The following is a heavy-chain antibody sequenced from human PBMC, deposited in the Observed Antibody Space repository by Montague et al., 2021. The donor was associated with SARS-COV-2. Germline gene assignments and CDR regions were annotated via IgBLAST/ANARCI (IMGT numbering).Heavy chain of an antibody. J-gene: IGHJ4*02. CDR2: IYYSGRT. Sequence: SETLSLTCTVSGGSISSYYWNWIRQPPGKGLEWIGYIYYSGRTNYNPSLKSRVTISVDTSKNQFSLKLSSVTAADTAVYYCARGGGSGYSYYFDYWGQGSLVTVSS. CDR1: GGSISSYY. D-gene: IGHD3-22*01. V-gene: IGHV4-59*01. CDR3: ARGGGSGYSYYFDY.